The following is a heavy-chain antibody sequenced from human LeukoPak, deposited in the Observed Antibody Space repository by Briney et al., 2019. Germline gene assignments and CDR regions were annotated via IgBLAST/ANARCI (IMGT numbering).Heavy chain of an antibody. Sequence: SGGSLRLSCAASGFTFSSYAMSWVRQAPGKGLEWVSAISGSGGSTYYADSVKGRFTISRDNSKNTLYLQMNSLRAEDTAVYYCAKVRQPGYCSGGSCAAFDYWGQGTLVTVSS. CDR3: AKVRQPGYCSGGSCAAFDY. J-gene: IGHJ4*02. CDR1: GFTFSSYA. V-gene: IGHV3-23*01. D-gene: IGHD2-15*01. CDR2: ISGSGGST.